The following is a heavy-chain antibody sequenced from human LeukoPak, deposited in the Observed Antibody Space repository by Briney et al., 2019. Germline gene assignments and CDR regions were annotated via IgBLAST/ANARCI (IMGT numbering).Heavy chain of an antibody. CDR2: IWYDGSNK. D-gene: IGHD3-22*01. V-gene: IGHV3-33*01. CDR3: ARDQYSSYLYYFDY. Sequence: PGRSLRLSCEASGFTFSSFGMHWVLQAPGKGLEWVAVIWYDGSNKYYADSVKGRFTISRDNSKNTLYLQMNSLRAEDTAVYYCARDQYSSYLYYFDYWGQGTLVTVSS. J-gene: IGHJ4*02. CDR1: GFTFSSFG.